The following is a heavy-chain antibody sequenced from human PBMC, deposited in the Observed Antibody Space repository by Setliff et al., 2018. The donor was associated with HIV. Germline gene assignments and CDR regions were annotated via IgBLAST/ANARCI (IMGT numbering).Heavy chain of an antibody. J-gene: IGHJ1*01. D-gene: IGHD1-26*01. CDR1: GGPLSGYC. V-gene: IGHV4-34*01. CDR2: INDSGDT. Sequence: SETLSLACGLYGGPLSGYCWTWIRQSPEKGLEWIGEINDSGDTKYNPSLMSRLSMSVEKSKNEFSLKVTSLTAADTAVYFCTRGPARRYPGSTVYGLWGQGTPVTVSS. CDR3: TRGPARRYPGSTVYGL.